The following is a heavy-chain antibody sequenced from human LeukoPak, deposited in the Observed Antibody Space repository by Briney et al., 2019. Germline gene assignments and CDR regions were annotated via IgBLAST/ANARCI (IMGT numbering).Heavy chain of an antibody. CDR2: IYYSGST. CDR3: AREFGGGMDV. V-gene: IGHV4-59*01. CDR1: GGSISSYY. Sequence: SETLSLTCTVSGGSISSYYWSWIRQPPGKGLEWIGYIYYSGSTNYNPSLKSRVTISVDTSKNQFSLKLSSVTAADTAVYYCAREFGGGMDVWGQGTTFTVSS. J-gene: IGHJ6*02. D-gene: IGHD3-10*01.